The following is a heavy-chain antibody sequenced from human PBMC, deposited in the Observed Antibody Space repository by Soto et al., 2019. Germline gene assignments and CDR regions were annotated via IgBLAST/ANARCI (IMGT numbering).Heavy chain of an antibody. J-gene: IGHJ4*02. CDR1: GASFSGLY. V-gene: IGHV4-34*04. CDR3: ARGVSVTLAVQGGAPDKNYFDS. Sequence: XGTLSLTTAVSGASFSGLYGSGIRPSPGKGLEWIGEIDHSGITNHNTALKSRATMSVDTSKNQFSLKLRSVTAADTAVYYCARGVSVTLAVQGGAPDKNYFDSWSQGTLVTVSS. D-gene: IGHD1-26*01. CDR2: IDHSGIT.